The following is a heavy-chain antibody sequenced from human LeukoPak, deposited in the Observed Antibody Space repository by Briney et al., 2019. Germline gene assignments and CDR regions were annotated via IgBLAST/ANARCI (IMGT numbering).Heavy chain of an antibody. CDR1: GGSISSYY. Sequence: SETLSLTCTVSGGSISSYYWSWIRQPPGKGLEWIGYINYSGSTKYNPSLESRVTMSVDTSKNQFSLKLSSVTAADTAVYYCARVNDYGDYLVWFDPWGQGTLVTVSS. V-gene: IGHV4-59*01. CDR3: ARVNDYGDYLVWFDP. D-gene: IGHD4-17*01. J-gene: IGHJ5*02. CDR2: INYSGST.